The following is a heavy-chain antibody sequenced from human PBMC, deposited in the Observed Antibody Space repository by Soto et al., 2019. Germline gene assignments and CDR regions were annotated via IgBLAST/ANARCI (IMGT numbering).Heavy chain of an antibody. CDR2: IIPIFGTA. Sequence: ASVKFSCKASGGTFSSYAISWVRQAPGQGLEWMGGIIPIFGTANYAQKFQGRVTITADESTSTAYMELSSLRSEDTAVYYCARGDIVVVVAATEYYGMDVWGQGTTVTVSS. D-gene: IGHD2-15*01. CDR1: GGTFSSYA. V-gene: IGHV1-69*13. J-gene: IGHJ6*02. CDR3: ARGDIVVVVAATEYYGMDV.